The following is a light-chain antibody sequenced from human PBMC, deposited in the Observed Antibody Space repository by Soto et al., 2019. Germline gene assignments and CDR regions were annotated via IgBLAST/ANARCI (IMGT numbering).Light chain of an antibody. Sequence: DVVVTQSPLSLPVTLGQPASISCRSSQSLVYSDGNTYLHWFQQRPGQSPRSLIYKVSNRDSGVQDRFIGSGSGTDFTQEISRVEAEDVGVYYCSQATYWPRTFGQGTKVEIK. J-gene: IGKJ1*01. CDR1: QSLVYSDGNTY. V-gene: IGKV2-30*01. CDR2: KVS. CDR3: SQATYWPRT.